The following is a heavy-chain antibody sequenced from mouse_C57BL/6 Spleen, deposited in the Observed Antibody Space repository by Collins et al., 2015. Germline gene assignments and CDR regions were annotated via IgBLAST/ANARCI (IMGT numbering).Heavy chain of an antibody. V-gene: IGHV1-76*01. Sequence: VQLKQSGAELVRPGASVKLSCKASGYTFTDYYLNWVKQRPGQGLEWIARIYPGSGNTYYNEKFKGKATLTAEKSSSTAYMQLSSLTSEDSAVYFCASPLIYYYGSSPYYYAMNYWGQGTSVTVSS. J-gene: IGHJ4*01. CDR3: ASPLIYYYGSSPYYYAMNY. CDR1: GYTFTDYY. CDR2: IYPGSGNT. D-gene: IGHD1-1*01.